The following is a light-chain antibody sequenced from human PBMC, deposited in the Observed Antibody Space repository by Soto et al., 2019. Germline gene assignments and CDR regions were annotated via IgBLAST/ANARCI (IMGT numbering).Light chain of an antibody. J-gene: IGKJ5*01. V-gene: IGKV1-16*01. Sequence: DIQMTQSPSSLSASVGDSVTITCRATEDISTFLAWFQQKPGKPPKSLIYAASRLQSGVPSRFSGSGSATDFTLATSSLQPEDFGTYYCQHYNGYPQTFGQGTRLEIK. CDR3: QHYNGYPQT. CDR1: EDISTF. CDR2: AAS.